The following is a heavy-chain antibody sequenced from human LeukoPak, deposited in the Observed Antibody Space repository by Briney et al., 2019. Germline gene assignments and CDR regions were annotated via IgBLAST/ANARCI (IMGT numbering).Heavy chain of an antibody. D-gene: IGHD3-10*01. CDR3: ASRSGSYYNDY. V-gene: IGHV4-34*01. J-gene: IGHJ4*02. CDR1: GGSFNGYY. Sequence: SETLSLTCAVYGGSFNGYYWSWIRQPPGKGLEWIGEINHSGSTNYNPSLKSRVTISVDTSKNQFSLKLSSVTAADTAVYYCASRSGSYYNDYWGQGTLVTVSS. CDR2: INHSGST.